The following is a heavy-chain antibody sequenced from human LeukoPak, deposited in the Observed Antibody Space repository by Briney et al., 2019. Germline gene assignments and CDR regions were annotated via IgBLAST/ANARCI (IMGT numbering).Heavy chain of an antibody. CDR2: IWNDGSDK. V-gene: IGHV3-33*06. Sequence: PGGSLRLSXAASGFTFGSYGMHWARQAPGKGLEWVAVIWNDGSDKYYADSVKGRFTISRDNSKNTLYLQMNSLRAEDTAVYYCAKPTRGSGSFLIDFWGQGTLVTVSS. J-gene: IGHJ4*02. CDR1: GFTFGSYG. CDR3: AKPTRGSGSFLIDF. D-gene: IGHD1-26*01.